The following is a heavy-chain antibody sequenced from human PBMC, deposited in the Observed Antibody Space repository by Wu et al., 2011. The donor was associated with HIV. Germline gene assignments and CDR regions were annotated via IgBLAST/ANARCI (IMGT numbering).Heavy chain of an antibody. V-gene: IGHV1-18*01. CDR2: ISADNGDT. Sequence: QVQLVQSGAEVKKPGASVKVSCKASGYSFTNYDISWVRQAPGQGLEWMGWISADNGDTYYLQNLQGRVTMTTDTSTSTVDMELTNLRSDDTAVYYCARDPTGYCNGRNCFPANNMDVWGKGTTVTVSS. CDR1: GYSFTNYD. D-gene: IGHD2-15*01. CDR3: ARDPTGYCNGRNCFPANNMDV. J-gene: IGHJ6*03.